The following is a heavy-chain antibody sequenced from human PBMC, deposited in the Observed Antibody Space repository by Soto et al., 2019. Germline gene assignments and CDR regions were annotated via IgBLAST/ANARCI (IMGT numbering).Heavy chain of an antibody. CDR3: ASYCSGGSCYTQPPVGFDY. CDR2: ISSSSSTI. J-gene: IGHJ4*02. CDR1: GFTFSSYS. D-gene: IGHD2-15*01. V-gene: IGHV3-48*02. Sequence: GGSLRLSCAASGFTFSSYSMNWVRQAPGKGLEWVSYISSSSSTIYYADSVKGRFTISRDNAKNSLYLQMNSLRDEDTAVYYCASYCSGGSCYTQPPVGFDYWGQGTLVTVSS.